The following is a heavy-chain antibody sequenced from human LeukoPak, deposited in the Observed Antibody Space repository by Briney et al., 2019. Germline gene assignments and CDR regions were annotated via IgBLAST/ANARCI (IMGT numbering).Heavy chain of an antibody. CDR2: IIPIFGTA. Sequence: GASVKVSCKASGGTFSSYAISWVRQAPGQGLEWMGGIIPIFGTANYAQKFQGRVTITADESTSTAYMELSSLRSEDTAVYYCARGVDILTGYSTGSFNYWGQGTLVTVSS. V-gene: IGHV1-69*13. CDR3: ARGVDILTGYSTGSFNY. J-gene: IGHJ4*02. CDR1: GGTFSSYA. D-gene: IGHD3-9*01.